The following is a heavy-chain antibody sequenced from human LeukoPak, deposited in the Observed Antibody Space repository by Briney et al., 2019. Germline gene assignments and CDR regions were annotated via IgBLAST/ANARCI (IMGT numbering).Heavy chain of an antibody. V-gene: IGHV3-48*01. CDR1: GFTFSSYS. J-gene: IGHJ4*02. Sequence: GGSLRLSCAASGFTFSSYSMNWVRQAPGKGLEWVSYISSSSSTIYYADSVKGRFTISRDNAKNSLYLQMNSLRADDTAVYYCARDEAVAAIDYWGQGTLVTVSS. CDR3: ARDEAVAAIDY. D-gene: IGHD6-19*01. CDR2: ISSSSSTI.